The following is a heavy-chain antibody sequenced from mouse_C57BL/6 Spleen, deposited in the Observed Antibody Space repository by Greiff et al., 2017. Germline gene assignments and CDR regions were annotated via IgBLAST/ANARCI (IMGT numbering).Heavy chain of an antibody. Sequence: QVQLKESGAELVRPGASVTLSCKASGYTFTDYEMHWVKQTPVHGLEWIGAIDPETGGTAYNQKFKGKAILTADKSSSTAYMELRSLTSEDSAVYYCTRGSHYKGNAMDYWGQGTSVTVSS. CDR3: TRGSHYKGNAMDY. CDR1: GYTFTDYE. V-gene: IGHV1-15*01. J-gene: IGHJ4*01. CDR2: IDPETGGT. D-gene: IGHD2-12*01.